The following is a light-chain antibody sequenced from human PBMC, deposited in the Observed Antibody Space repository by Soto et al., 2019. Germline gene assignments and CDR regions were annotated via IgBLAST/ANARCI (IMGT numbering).Light chain of an antibody. Sequence: EIVLTQYPGTLSLSPGERATLSCRASQSVSSNFLAWYQQKPGQAPRLLIYGASRRATGIPDRFSGSGSGTDFTLTISRLESEDFALYYCQHYGSSPSTFGQGTRLEIK. CDR3: QHYGSSPST. J-gene: IGKJ5*01. CDR1: QSVSSNF. V-gene: IGKV3-20*01. CDR2: GAS.